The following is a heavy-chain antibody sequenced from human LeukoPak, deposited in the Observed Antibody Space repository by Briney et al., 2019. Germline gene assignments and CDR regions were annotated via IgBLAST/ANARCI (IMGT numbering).Heavy chain of an antibody. D-gene: IGHD3-22*01. CDR3: ARDPYDSSGYPMGY. CDR1: GFTFRSYA. J-gene: IGHJ4*02. Sequence: AGGSLRLSCAASGFTFRSYAVHWVRQAPGKGLEWVAGISYDASNKYYADSVKGRFTISRDNPKNTLSLQMNSLRAEDTAVYYCARDPYDSSGYPMGYWGQGTLVTVSS. V-gene: IGHV3-30-3*01. CDR2: ISYDASNK.